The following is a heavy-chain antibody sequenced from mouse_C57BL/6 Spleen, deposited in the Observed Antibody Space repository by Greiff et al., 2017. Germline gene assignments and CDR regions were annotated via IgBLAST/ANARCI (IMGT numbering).Heavy chain of an antibody. D-gene: IGHD1-2*01. Sequence: VQLQQSGPELVKPGASVKLSCKASGYAFSSSWMNWVKQRPGKGLEWIGRIYPGDGDTNYNGKFKGKATLTADKSSSTASMQLSSLTSEDSAVYFCARADDGGETFDYWGQGTTLTVSS. CDR1: GYAFSSSW. CDR2: IYPGDGDT. CDR3: ARADDGGETFDY. J-gene: IGHJ2*01. V-gene: IGHV1-82*01.